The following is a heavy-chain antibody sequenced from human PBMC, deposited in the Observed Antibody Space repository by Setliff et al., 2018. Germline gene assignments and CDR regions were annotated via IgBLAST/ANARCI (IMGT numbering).Heavy chain of an antibody. D-gene: IGHD1-26*01. V-gene: IGHV1-69*13. CDR3: ARHSGRYYVPGTFDP. Sequence: ASVKVSCKASGGTFSSYAISWVLQAPGQGLEWMGGIITIFGTANYAQQFQGRVTIAADESTSTAYMQLSSLRSDDTAIYFCARHSGRYYVPGTFDPWGQGTLFTVAS. CDR1: GGTFSSYA. CDR2: IITIFGTA. J-gene: IGHJ5*02.